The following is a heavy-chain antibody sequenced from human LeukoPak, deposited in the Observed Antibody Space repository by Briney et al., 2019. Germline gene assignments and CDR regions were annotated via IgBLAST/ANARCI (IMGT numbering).Heavy chain of an antibody. J-gene: IGHJ6*02. V-gene: IGHV1-18*01. CDR2: ISAYNGNT. CDR3: ARDIVVVVATPYYYGMDV. CDR1: GYTFTSYG. Sequence: ASVKVSCKASGYTFTSYGISWVRQAPGQGHEWMGWISAYNGNTNYAQKLQGRVTMTTDTSTSTAYMELRSLRSDDTAVYYCARDIVVVVATPYYYGMDVWGQGTTVTVSS. D-gene: IGHD2-15*01.